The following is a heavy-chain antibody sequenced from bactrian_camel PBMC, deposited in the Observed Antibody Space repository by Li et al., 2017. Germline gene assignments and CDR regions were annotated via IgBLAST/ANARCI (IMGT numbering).Heavy chain of an antibody. D-gene: IGHD1*01. CDR1: GYIFSGCR. CDR2: ISSDGTT. CDR3: AAEGPYGYCTADESRSYRY. Sequence: HVQLVESGGGSVQAGGSLKLSCVASGYIFSGCRTGWDRQAPGKERELVSTISSDGTTTYANSVKGRFTISQDNAKNTLYLQLNSLKTEDTAMYYCAAEGPYGYCTADESRSYRYWGQGTQVTVS. J-gene: IGHJ4*01. V-gene: IGHV3S53*01.